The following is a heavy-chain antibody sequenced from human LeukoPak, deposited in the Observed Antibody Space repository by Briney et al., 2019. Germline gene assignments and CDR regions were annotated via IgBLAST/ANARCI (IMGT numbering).Heavy chain of an antibody. CDR1: GFTFSSYW. V-gene: IGHV3-74*01. D-gene: IGHD3-9*01. Sequence: GGSLRLSCAASGFTFSSYWMHWVRQAPGKVLVRVSRINSDGSSTSYADSVKGQFTISRDNAKNSLYLQMNSLRAEDTAVYYCARHPYYDILTGYYYDYWGQGTLVTVSS. J-gene: IGHJ4*02. CDR2: INSDGSST. CDR3: ARHPYYDILTGYYYDY.